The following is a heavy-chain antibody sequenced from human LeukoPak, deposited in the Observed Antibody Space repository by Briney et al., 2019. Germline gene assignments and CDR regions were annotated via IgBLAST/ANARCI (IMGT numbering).Heavy chain of an antibody. Sequence: GASVKVSCKASGYTFTGYYMHWVRQAPGQGLEWMGRINPNSGGTNYAQKFQGRVTMTRDTSISTAYMELSRLRSDDTAVYYCARALRGGSYLSPNYFDYWGQGTLVTVSS. CDR3: ARALRGGSYLSPNYFDY. V-gene: IGHV1-2*06. CDR1: GYTFTGYY. D-gene: IGHD1-26*01. J-gene: IGHJ4*02. CDR2: INPNSGGT.